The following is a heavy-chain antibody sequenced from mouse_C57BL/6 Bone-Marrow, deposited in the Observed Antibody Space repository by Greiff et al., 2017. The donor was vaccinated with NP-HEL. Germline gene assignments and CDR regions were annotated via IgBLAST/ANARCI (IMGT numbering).Heavy chain of an antibody. V-gene: IGHV1-42*01. CDR3: ARSPTSY. CDR1: GYSFTGYY. D-gene: IGHD2-10*01. Sequence: EVQLQQSGPELVKPGASVKITCKASGYSFTGYYMNWVKQSPEKSLEWIGEINPSTGGTTYNQKFKAKATLTVDKSSSTAYMQLKSLTSEDSAVYYCARSPTSYWGQGTLVTVSA. CDR2: INPSTGGT. J-gene: IGHJ3*01.